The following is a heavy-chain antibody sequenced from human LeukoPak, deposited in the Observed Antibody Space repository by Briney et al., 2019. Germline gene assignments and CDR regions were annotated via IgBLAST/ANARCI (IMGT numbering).Heavy chain of an antibody. D-gene: IGHD3-22*01. CDR1: GFTFSSYG. CDR3: AKGSTYYYDSSGYLIDY. CDR2: IRYDGSNK. Sequence: GGSLRLSCAASGFTFSSYGMHWVRQAPGKGLEWVAFIRYDGSNKYYADSVKGRFTISRDNSKNTLYLQMNSLRAEDTAVYYCAKGSTYYYDSSGYLIDYWGQGTLVTVSS. V-gene: IGHV3-30*02. J-gene: IGHJ4*02.